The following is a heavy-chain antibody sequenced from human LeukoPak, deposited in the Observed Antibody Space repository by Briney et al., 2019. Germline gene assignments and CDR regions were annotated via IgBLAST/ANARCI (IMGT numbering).Heavy chain of an antibody. V-gene: IGHV4-34*01. D-gene: IGHD3-10*01. CDR2: INHSGST. J-gene: IGHJ6*02. CDR1: GGSISSYY. CDR3: ARGRVLWFGGHYYGMDV. Sequence: SETLSLTCTVSGGSISSYYWSWIRQPPGKGLEWIGEINHSGSTNYNPSLKSRVTISVDTSKNQFSLKLSSVTAADTAVYYCARGRVLWFGGHYYGMDVWGQGTTVTVSS.